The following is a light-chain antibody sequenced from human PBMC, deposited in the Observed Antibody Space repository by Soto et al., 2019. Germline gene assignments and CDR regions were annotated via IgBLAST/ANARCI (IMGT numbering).Light chain of an antibody. CDR2: GAS. J-gene: IGKJ1*01. Sequence: EIVMTQSPAPLSVSPGERATLSCRASQSVGSNIAWYQQKPGQAPRLLMYGASTRATGIPARFGGIGSGTEFTLTISSLQSEDFGVYYCQQYNDWPCTFGQGTKVEVK. CDR1: QSVGSN. V-gene: IGKV3-15*01. CDR3: QQYNDWPCT.